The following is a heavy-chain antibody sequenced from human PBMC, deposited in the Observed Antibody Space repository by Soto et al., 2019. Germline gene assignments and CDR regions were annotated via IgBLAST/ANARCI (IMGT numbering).Heavy chain of an antibody. CDR1: GYTFTGYY. D-gene: IGHD4-4*01. J-gene: IGHJ6*02. V-gene: IGHV1-2*04. CDR2: INPNSGGT. Sequence: GASVKVSCKASGYTFTGYYMHWVRQAPGQGLEWMGWINPNSGGTNYAQKFQGWVTMTRDTSISTAYMELSRLRSDDTAVYYCARDLATVTTGPYYYYGMDVWGQGTTVTVS. CDR3: ARDLATVTTGPYYYYGMDV.